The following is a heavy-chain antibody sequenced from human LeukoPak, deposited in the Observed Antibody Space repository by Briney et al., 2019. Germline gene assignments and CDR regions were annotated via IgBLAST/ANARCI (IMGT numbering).Heavy chain of an antibody. CDR2: IYYSGST. J-gene: IGHJ6*04. CDR3: ARGGEDYGMDV. V-gene: IGHV4-61*01. D-gene: IGHD3-10*01. Sequence: PSETLSLTCTVSGGSVSSGSYYWSWIRQPPGKGLEWIGYIYYSGSTNYNPSLKSRVTISVDTSKNQFSLKLSSVTAADTAVYYCARGGEDYGMDVWGKGPTVTVSS. CDR1: GGSVSSGSYY.